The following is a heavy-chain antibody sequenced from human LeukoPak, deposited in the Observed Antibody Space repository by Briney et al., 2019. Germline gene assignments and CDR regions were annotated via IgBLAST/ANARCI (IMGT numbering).Heavy chain of an antibody. D-gene: IGHD6-13*01. CDR2: ISGSGGST. V-gene: IGHV3-23*01. Sequence: GGSLRLSCAASGFTFSSYAMSWVRQAPGKGLEWVSAISGSGGSTYYADSVKGRFTISRDNSKNTLFLQMNSLRYEDSAVYFCAKGSAAAAVLDYWGQGTLVTLSS. J-gene: IGHJ4*02. CDR1: GFTFSSYA. CDR3: AKGSAAAAVLDY.